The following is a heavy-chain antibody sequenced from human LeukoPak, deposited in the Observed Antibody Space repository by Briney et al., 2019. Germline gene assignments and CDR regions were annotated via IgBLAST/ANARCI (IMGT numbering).Heavy chain of an antibody. V-gene: IGHV1-69*01. Sequence: SVKLSCTASGGTFSSYAISWVRQAPGHGLGWMGGFSPIFGTANYTQKFQGRVTITADESTITAYMELSSLRSEDTAVDYCASGYCSSSGCYDYYYYMDVWGKGTTVTVSS. CDR1: GGTFSSYA. J-gene: IGHJ6*03. D-gene: IGHD2-2*01. CDR2: FSPIFGTA. CDR3: ASGYCSSSGCYDYYYYMDV.